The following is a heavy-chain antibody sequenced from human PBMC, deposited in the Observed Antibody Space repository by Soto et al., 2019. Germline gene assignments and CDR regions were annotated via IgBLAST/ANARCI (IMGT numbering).Heavy chain of an antibody. V-gene: IGHV3-30*18. D-gene: IGHD3-10*01. CDR2: ISYDGSNK. CDR1: GFTFSSYG. Sequence: QVQLVESGGGVVQPGRSLRLSCAASGFTFSSYGMHWVRQAPGKGLEWVAVISYDGSNKYYADSVKGRFTISRDNSKTTLYLQMTSLRAEDTAVYYGAKDQLRGVRGVRTYNYGRDVWGQGTTVTVSS. CDR3: AKDQLRGVRGVRTYNYGRDV. J-gene: IGHJ6*02.